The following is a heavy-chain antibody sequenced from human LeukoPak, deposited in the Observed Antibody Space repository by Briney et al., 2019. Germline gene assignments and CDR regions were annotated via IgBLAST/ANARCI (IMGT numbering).Heavy chain of an antibody. V-gene: IGHV3-23*01. D-gene: IGHD3-9*01. Sequence: GASLRLSYAASGFIFRNYAMSWVRQAPGKGLEWVSAITGSGDTTYYADSVKGRFTISRGNSKNTLYVEMNTLRAEDTAVYYCAKWGDYDILTGYYVSDFWGQGTLVTVSS. CDR2: ITGSGDTT. CDR1: GFIFRNYA. CDR3: AKWGDYDILTGYYVSDF. J-gene: IGHJ4*02.